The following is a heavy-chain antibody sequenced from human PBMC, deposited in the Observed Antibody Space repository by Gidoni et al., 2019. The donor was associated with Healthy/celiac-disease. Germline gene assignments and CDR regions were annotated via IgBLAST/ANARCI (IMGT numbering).Heavy chain of an antibody. V-gene: IGHV4-39*07. CDR1: GGSISSSSYY. Sequence: QLQLQESGPGLVKPSETLSPTCTVSGGSISSSSYYWGWIRQPPGKGLEWIGSIYYSGSTYYNPSLKSRVTISVDTSKNQFSLKLSSVTAADTAVYYCASSYDSSGYLAFDIWGQGTMVTVSS. J-gene: IGHJ3*02. D-gene: IGHD3-22*01. CDR2: IYYSGST. CDR3: ASSYDSSGYLAFDI.